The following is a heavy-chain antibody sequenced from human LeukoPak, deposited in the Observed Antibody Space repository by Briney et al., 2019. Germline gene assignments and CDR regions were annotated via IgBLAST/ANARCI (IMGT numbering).Heavy chain of an antibody. V-gene: IGHV1-69*04. Sequence: GASVKVSCKASGGTFSSYAISWVRQAPGQGLEWMGRIIPILGIANYAQKFQGRVTITADKSTSTAYMELSSLRSEDTAVYYCARVRGSCYSTDYWGQGTLVTVSS. D-gene: IGHD1-26*01. CDR3: ARVRGSCYSTDY. CDR2: IIPILGIA. J-gene: IGHJ4*02. CDR1: GGTFSSYA.